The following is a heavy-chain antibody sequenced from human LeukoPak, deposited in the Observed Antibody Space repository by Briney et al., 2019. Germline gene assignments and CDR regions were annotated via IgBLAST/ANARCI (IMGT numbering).Heavy chain of an antibody. J-gene: IGHJ3*02. V-gene: IGHV1-46*01. CDR3: ARALGSIAASLGAFDI. CDR1: GYTFTSYY. CDR2: INPSGGST. D-gene: IGHD6-6*01. Sequence: ASVKVSCKASGYTFTSYYMHWVRQAPGQGLEWMGIINPSGGSTSYAQKFQGRVTMTRDTSTSTVYMELSSLRSEDTAVYYCARALGSIAASLGAFDIWGQGTMVTVSS.